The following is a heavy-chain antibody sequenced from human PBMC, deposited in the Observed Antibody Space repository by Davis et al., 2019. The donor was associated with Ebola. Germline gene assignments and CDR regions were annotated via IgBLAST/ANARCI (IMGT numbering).Heavy chain of an antibody. Sequence: PGGSLRLSCAASGFTFSSYGMHWVRQAPGKGLEWVAAIWYEGSNKYYADSVKGRFSISSDNSKKTLYLQMNRLRAEDTAVYYCARDGEGCSGGSCYSQVYYYYGMDVWGQGTTVTVSS. D-gene: IGHD2-15*01. J-gene: IGHJ6*02. V-gene: IGHV3-33*01. CDR2: IWYEGSNK. CDR3: ARDGEGCSGGSCYSQVYYYYGMDV. CDR1: GFTFSSYG.